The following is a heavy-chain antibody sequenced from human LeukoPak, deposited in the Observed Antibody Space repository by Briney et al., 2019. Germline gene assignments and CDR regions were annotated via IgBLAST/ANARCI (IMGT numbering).Heavy chain of an antibody. J-gene: IGHJ5*02. D-gene: IGHD6-13*01. CDR1: GFTFSDYG. CDR2: IWYDGTNK. Sequence: GGSLRLSCAASGFTFSDYGMHWVRQAAGKGLEWVAVIWYDGTNKDYTDSVKGRFTISRDNSKNTLYLQMNSLRAEDTAVYYCAREHTIAATGTHWFAPWGQGTLVTVSS. V-gene: IGHV3-33*08. CDR3: AREHTIAATGTHWFAP.